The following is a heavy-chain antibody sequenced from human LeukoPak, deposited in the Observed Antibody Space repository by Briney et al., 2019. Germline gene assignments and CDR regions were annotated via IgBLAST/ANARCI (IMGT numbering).Heavy chain of an antibody. CDR1: GFTFSSHH. CDR3: AKSRYYGSSGYYPDAFDV. V-gene: IGHV3-23*01. Sequence: PGGSLRLSCAASGFTFSSHHMNWVRQAPGEGLECVSVISGSGGSTYYADSVKGRFTTSRDNSKNTLYLQMNSLRAEDTAVYYCAKSRYYGSSGYYPDAFDVWGQGTMVTVSS. J-gene: IGHJ3*01. CDR2: ISGSGGST. D-gene: IGHD3-22*01.